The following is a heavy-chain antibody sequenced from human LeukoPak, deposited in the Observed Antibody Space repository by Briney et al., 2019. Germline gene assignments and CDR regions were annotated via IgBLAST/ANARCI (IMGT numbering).Heavy chain of an antibody. Sequence: GGSLRLSCAASGFTFSGYWMHWVRQAPGKGLVWVSRIDNDGSSTSSADSVKGRFTMSRDNAKNTLYLQMNSLRAEDTAVYYCARGRLGYYFDYWGQGTLVTVSS. CDR1: GFTFSGYW. J-gene: IGHJ4*02. CDR3: ARGRLGYYFDY. CDR2: IDNDGSST. V-gene: IGHV3-74*01. D-gene: IGHD3-16*01.